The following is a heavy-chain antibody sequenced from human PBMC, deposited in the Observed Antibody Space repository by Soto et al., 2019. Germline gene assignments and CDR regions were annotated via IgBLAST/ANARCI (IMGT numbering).Heavy chain of an antibody. J-gene: IGHJ4*02. CDR2: IKQDGSER. D-gene: IGHD3-9*01. V-gene: IGHV3-7*03. CDR1: GFTFSSRW. CDR3: VRGFGCIFDY. Sequence: EVQLVESGGGLVQPGGSLRLSCVVSGFTFSSRWMSWVRQAPGKGLEWLAIIKQDGSERLYMDSVKGRFTISRDNAKDSLYLQMTSLRVEDTAMYYCVRGFGCIFDYWGQGTLVTVSS.